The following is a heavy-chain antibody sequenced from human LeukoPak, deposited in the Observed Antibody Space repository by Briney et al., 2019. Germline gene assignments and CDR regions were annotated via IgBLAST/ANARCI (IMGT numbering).Heavy chain of an antibody. J-gene: IGHJ4*02. D-gene: IGHD3-16*02. Sequence: SETLSLTCTVSGGSISSSSYYWGWIRQPPGTGLEWIGSIYYSGSTYYNPSLKSRVTISVDTSKNQFSLKLSSVTAADTAVYYCARGGIDYFDYWGQGTLVTVSS. CDR2: IYYSGST. CDR1: GGSISSSSYY. V-gene: IGHV4-39*01. CDR3: ARGGIDYFDY.